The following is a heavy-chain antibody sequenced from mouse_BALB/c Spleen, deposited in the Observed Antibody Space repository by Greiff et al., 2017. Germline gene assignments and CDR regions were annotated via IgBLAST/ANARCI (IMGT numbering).Heavy chain of an antibody. CDR2: ISSGGSYT. J-gene: IGHJ3*01. V-gene: IGHV5-9-4*01. D-gene: IGHD2-14*01. CDR3: ARGGVPAWFAY. Sequence: EVKLMESGGGLVKPGGSLKLSCAASGFTFSSYAMSWVRQSPEKRLEWVAEISSGGSYTYYPDTVTGRFTISRDNAKNTLYLEMSSLRSEDTAMYYCARGGVPAWFAYWGQGTLVTVSA. CDR1: GFTFSSYA.